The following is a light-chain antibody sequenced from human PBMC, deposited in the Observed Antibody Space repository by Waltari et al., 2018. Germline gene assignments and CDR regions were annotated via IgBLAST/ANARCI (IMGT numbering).Light chain of an antibody. J-gene: IGLJ2*01. CDR3: SSYAGSSKGV. Sequence: QSALTQPASVSGSPGPSIPLSCTGTRSDVGNDKRFSRYQQHPGKAPKLMIYAVSKRPSGVSDRFSGSKSGDMASLTISGLQPEDEAEYFCSSYAGSSKGVFGGGTKVTVL. CDR2: AVS. V-gene: IGLV2-23*02. CDR1: RSDVGNDKR.